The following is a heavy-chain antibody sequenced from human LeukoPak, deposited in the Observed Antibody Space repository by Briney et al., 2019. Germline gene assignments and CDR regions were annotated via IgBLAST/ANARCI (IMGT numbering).Heavy chain of an antibody. CDR2: INPNSGGT. CDR3: ARDQLRCSSTSCPYYFDY. Sequence: ASVKVSCKASGYTFTGYYMHWVRQAPGQGLEWMGWINPNSGGTNYAQKFQGRVTMTRDTSINTAYMELSRLRSDDTAVYYCARDQLRCSSTSCPYYFDYWGQGTLVTVSS. CDR1: GYTFTGYY. J-gene: IGHJ4*02. V-gene: IGHV1-2*02. D-gene: IGHD2-2*01.